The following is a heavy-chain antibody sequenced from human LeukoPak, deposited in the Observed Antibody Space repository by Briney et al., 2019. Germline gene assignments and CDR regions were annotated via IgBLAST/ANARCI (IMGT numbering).Heavy chain of an antibody. CDR2: IYYSGSA. D-gene: IGHD3-22*01. CDR3: ARHSSAYSFEY. Sequence: SETLSLTCAVYGGSFSGYYWSWIRQPPGKGLQWIGYIYYSGSANYNPSLKSRVTISIDTSKNQFSLKLSSVTAADTAVYYCARHSSAYSFEYWGQGTLVTVSS. CDR1: GGSFSGYY. J-gene: IGHJ4*02. V-gene: IGHV4-59*08.